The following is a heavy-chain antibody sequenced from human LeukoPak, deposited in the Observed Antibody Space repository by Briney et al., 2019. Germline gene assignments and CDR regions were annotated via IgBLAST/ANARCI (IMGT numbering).Heavy chain of an antibody. CDR2: MNPISGDT. CDR1: GYTFTSYD. D-gene: IGHD6-13*01. J-gene: IGHJ6*03. V-gene: IGHV1-8*01. Sequence: ASVKVSCKASGYTFTSYDVNWVRQATGQGLEWMGWMNPISGDTGYALKFQGKVTMSRNTSISTAHMELGSLRSEDTAVYYCARGVSSSWYYYYYMDVWGKGTTVTVSS. CDR3: ARGVSSSWYYYYYMDV.